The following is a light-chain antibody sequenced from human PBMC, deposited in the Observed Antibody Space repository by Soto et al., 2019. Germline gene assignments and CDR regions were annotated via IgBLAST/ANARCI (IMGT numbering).Light chain of an antibody. Sequence: EIVMTQSPDTLSVSPGERATLSCRASQSVSTNLAWYQQKPGQAPRLLIFNASTRATGTAARFSGSGSETEFTLTISRLQSEDFAVYYCQQYDLATGFGGGTKVEIK. CDR2: NAS. CDR3: QQYDLATG. J-gene: IGKJ4*01. CDR1: QSVSTN. V-gene: IGKV3-15*01.